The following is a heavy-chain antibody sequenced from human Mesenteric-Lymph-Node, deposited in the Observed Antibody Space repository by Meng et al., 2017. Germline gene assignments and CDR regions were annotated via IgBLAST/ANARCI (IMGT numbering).Heavy chain of an antibody. V-gene: IGHV4-30-4*01. CDR1: GGSISSGDYY. CDR2: IYYSGST. J-gene: IGHJ4*02. Sequence: QVRLQESGPGLLKPSQTLSLTCTVSGGSISSGDYYWSWIRQPPGKGLELIGLIYYSGSTSYNPSLKSRVTISVDTSNNQFSLKLSSVTAADTAVYYCARVSSGWDYFDYWGQGTLVTVSS. CDR3: ARVSSGWDYFDY. D-gene: IGHD6-19*01.